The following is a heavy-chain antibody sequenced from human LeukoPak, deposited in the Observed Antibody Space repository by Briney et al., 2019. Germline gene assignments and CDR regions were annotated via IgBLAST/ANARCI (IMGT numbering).Heavy chain of an antibody. CDR1: GGTFSSFA. CDR3: ASRYYYDSSEDI. D-gene: IGHD3-22*01. J-gene: IGHJ3*02. CDR2: IIPIFGTA. Sequence: SVKVSCKASGGTFSSFAISWVRQAPGQGLEWMGRIIPIFGTANYAQKFQGRVTITTDESTSTAYMELSSLRSEDTAVYYCASRYYYDSSEDIWGQGTMVTVSS. V-gene: IGHV1-69*05.